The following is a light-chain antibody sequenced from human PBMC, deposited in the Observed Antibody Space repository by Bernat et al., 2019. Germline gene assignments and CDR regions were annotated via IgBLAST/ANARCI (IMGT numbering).Light chain of an antibody. CDR1: QSVSSY. J-gene: IGKJ4*01. CDR3: QQRSIWPLP. CDR2: DAS. Sequence: EIVLTQSPATLSLSPGERATLSCRASQSVSSYLAWYQQKPGQAPRLLIYDASNRATGIPARFSGSGSATDFTLTISSLEPEDFAVYYCQQRSIWPLPFGGGTKVEIK. V-gene: IGKV3-11*01.